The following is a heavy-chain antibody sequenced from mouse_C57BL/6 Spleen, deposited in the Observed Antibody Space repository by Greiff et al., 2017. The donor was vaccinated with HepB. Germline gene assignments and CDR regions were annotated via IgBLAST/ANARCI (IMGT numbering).Heavy chain of an antibody. CDR1: GYTFTDYY. CDR2: IFPGSGST. J-gene: IGHJ2*01. V-gene: IGHV1-75*01. Sequence: QVQLQQSGPELVKPGASVKISCKASGYTFTDYYINWVKQRPGQGLEWIGWIFPGSGSTYYNEKFKGKATLTVDKSSSTAYMLLSSLTSEDSAVYFCAGLGTTVVATDYFDYWGQGTTLTVSS. D-gene: IGHD1-1*01. CDR3: AGLGTTVVATDYFDY.